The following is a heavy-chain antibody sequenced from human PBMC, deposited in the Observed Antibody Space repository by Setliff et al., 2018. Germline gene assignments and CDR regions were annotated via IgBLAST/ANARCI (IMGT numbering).Heavy chain of an antibody. J-gene: IGHJ6*03. Sequence: GGSLRLSCAASGFTFSTYWMAWVRQAPGKGLEWVANIKQDESEKHYVDSVKGRFTISRDNAKNSVYLQVNSLSAEDTAVYYCATNPPKGPSGGYYYDDPYYYYMDVWGKGTTVTVSS. D-gene: IGHD3-22*01. CDR2: IKQDESEK. V-gene: IGHV3-7*01. CDR1: GFTFSTYW. CDR3: ATNPPKGPSGGYYYDDPYYYYMDV.